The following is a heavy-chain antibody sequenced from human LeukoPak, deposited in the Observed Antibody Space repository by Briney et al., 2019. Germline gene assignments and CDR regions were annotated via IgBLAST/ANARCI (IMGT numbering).Heavy chain of an antibody. Sequence: GGSLRLSCAASGFTFSSYSMNWVRQAPGKGLEWVSSISSSSSYIYYADSVKGRFTISRDNAKNSLYLQMNSLRAEDTAVYYCARDTGDIAAAASFDYWGQGTLVTVSS. D-gene: IGHD6-13*01. J-gene: IGHJ4*02. V-gene: IGHV3-21*01. CDR1: GFTFSSYS. CDR2: ISSSSSYI. CDR3: ARDTGDIAAAASFDY.